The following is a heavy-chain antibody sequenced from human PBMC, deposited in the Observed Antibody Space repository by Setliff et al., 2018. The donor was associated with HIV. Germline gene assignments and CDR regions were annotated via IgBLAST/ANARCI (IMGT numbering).Heavy chain of an antibody. D-gene: IGHD2-15*01. Sequence: NPSDTLSLTCSMSNGSINDYYWSWIRQSPGKGLEWIGSTYNSENINYNPSLKSRVTVSVDTSKNQFSLRLTSVTAADTAVYFCARHFYTTSWYSGTYWYFDLWGRGTLVTVSS. CDR2: TYNSENI. CDR1: NGSINDYY. V-gene: IGHV4-59*12. CDR3: ARHFYTTSWYSGTYWYFDL. J-gene: IGHJ2*01.